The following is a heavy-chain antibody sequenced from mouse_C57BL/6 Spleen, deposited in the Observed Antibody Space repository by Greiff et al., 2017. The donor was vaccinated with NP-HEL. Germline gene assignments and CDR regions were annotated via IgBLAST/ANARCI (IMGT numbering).Heavy chain of an antibody. Sequence: QVQLQQSGPELVKPGASVKLSCKASGYAFSSSWMNWVKQRPGKGLEWIGRIYPGDGDTNYNGKFKGKATLTADKSSSTAYMQLSSLTSEDSAVYVCASYDGYYAAWFAYWGQGTLVTVSA. CDR2: IYPGDGDT. CDR1: GYAFSSSW. J-gene: IGHJ3*01. V-gene: IGHV1-82*01. D-gene: IGHD2-3*01. CDR3: ASYDGYYAAWFAY.